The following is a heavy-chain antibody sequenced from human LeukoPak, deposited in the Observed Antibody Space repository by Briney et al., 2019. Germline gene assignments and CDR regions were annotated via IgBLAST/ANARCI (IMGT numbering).Heavy chain of an antibody. J-gene: IGHJ6*03. Sequence: SETLSLTCTVSGGSISSSSYYWGWIRQPPGKGLEWIGEINHSGSTNYNPSLKSRVTISVDTSKNQFSLKLSSVTAADTAVYYCARSRSDSSGYYYSYYYYMDVWGKGTTVTISS. D-gene: IGHD3-22*01. CDR2: INHSGST. CDR3: ARSRSDSSGYYYSYYYYMDV. V-gene: IGHV4-39*07. CDR1: GGSISSSSYY.